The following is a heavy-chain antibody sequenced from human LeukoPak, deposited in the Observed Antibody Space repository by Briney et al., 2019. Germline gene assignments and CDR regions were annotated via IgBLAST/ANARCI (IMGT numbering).Heavy chain of an antibody. CDR3: AKGLRYSDY. J-gene: IGHJ4*02. D-gene: IGHD4-17*01. CDR1: GFSFSSYA. CDR2: ISGSGSTT. Sequence: PGGSLRLSCAASGFSFSSYAMTWVRQAPGKGLEWVSTISGSGSTTYYADSVKGRLTISRDNSKNTLYLQMNSLGAEDTALYYCAKGLRYSDYWGQGTLVTISS. V-gene: IGHV3-23*01.